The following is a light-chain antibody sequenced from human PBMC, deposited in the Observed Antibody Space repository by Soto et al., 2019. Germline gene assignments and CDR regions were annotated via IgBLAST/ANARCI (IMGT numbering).Light chain of an antibody. V-gene: IGLV2-18*02. CDR1: SSDVGSYNR. CDR3: QSYDRSLSNWV. CDR2: EVN. Sequence: QSALTQPPSVSGSPGQSVTISCTGTSSDVGSYNRLSWYQQPPGTAPKLIMYEVNTRPSGVPDRFSGSKSGSTASLTISGLQAEDEADYYCQSYDRSLSNWVFGGGTKLTVL. J-gene: IGLJ3*02.